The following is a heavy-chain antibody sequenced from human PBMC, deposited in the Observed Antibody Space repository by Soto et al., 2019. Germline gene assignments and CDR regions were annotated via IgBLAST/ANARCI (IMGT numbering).Heavy chain of an antibody. CDR3: ARGQRGCSSTSCYKRNYYYYYGMDV. Sequence: SETLSLTCAVYGGSFSGYYWSWIRQPPGKGLEWIGEINHSGSTNYNPSLKSRVTISVDTSKNQFSLKLSSVTAADTAVYYCARGQRGCSSTSCYKRNYYYYYGMDVWGQGTTVTVYS. D-gene: IGHD2-2*02. J-gene: IGHJ6*02. CDR1: GGSFSGYY. V-gene: IGHV4-34*01. CDR2: INHSGST.